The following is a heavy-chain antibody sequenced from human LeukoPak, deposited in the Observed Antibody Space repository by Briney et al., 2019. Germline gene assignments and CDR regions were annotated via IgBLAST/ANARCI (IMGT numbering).Heavy chain of an antibody. CDR3: ARLPYCSSTSCLLYYYYMDV. CDR2: IYYSGNT. V-gene: IGHV4-39*01. Sequence: PSETLSLTCTVSGGSISSSSYYWGWIRQPPGKGLEWIGSIYYSGNTYYNPSLKSRGTISVDTSKNQFSLKLSTVTAADTAVYYCARLPYCSSTSCLLYYYYMDVWGKGTTVTISS. D-gene: IGHD2-2*01. CDR1: GGSISSSSYY. J-gene: IGHJ6*03.